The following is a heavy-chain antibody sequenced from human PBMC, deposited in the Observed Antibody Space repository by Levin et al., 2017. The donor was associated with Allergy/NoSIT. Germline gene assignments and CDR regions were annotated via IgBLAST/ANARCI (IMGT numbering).Heavy chain of an antibody. D-gene: IGHD6-19*01. CDR1: GFTFTAYS. J-gene: IGHJ4*02. CDR2: ISSFSDTI. Sequence: PGGSLRLSCEVSGFTFTAYSMNWVRQAPGKGLEWIPYISSFSDTIYYADSVKGRFTISRDNAKNSVYLQMNSLRADDTAMYYCARAWDLRTTTSGWPDFWGQGTLVTVSS. V-gene: IGHV3-48*01. CDR3: ARAWDLRTTTSGWPDF.